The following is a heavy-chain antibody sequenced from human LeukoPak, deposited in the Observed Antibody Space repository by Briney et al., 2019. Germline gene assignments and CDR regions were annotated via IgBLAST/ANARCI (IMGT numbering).Heavy chain of an antibody. CDR1: GYSFISYG. J-gene: IGHJ5*02. Sequence: ASVKVSCKASGYSFISYGVSWVRQAPAQGLEWMGWISTYTGITHYAEKFQGRVTITADTSTTTAYMELKSLTYDDTAIYYCARDSDYGGTGYGDWLDPWGQGALVIASS. CDR3: ARDSDYGGTGYGDWLDP. CDR2: ISTYTGIT. V-gene: IGHV1-18*01. D-gene: IGHD4-23*01.